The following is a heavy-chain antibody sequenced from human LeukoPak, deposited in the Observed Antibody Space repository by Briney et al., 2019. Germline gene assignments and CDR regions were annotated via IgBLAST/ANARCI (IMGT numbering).Heavy chain of an antibody. Sequence: SETLSLTCTVSGGSISSYYWSWIRQPPGKGLEWIGYIYYSGSTNYNPSLKSRVTISVDTSKNQFSLKLSSVTAADTAVYYCARDSTMVRGVITGVDYWGQGTLVTVSS. CDR2: IYYSGST. CDR3: ARDSTMVRGVITGVDY. J-gene: IGHJ4*02. V-gene: IGHV4-59*01. CDR1: GGSISSYY. D-gene: IGHD3-10*01.